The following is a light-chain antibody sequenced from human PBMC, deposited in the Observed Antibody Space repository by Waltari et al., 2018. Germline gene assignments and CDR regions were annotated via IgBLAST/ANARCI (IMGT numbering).Light chain of an antibody. Sequence: DIRMTQSPSSLSASVGDRVSITCRASETVSTYVSWYQQKPGKAPNLLIYVASNLQSGVPSRFSGSVSGTDFTLTISSLQVEDFATYYCQQSYRIPPTFGQGTKVEI. CDR2: VAS. V-gene: IGKV1-39*01. J-gene: IGKJ2*01. CDR3: QQSYRIPPT. CDR1: ETVSTY.